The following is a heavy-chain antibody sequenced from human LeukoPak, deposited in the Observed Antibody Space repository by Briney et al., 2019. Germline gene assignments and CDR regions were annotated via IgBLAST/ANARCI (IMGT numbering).Heavy chain of an antibody. CDR3: ARHRQLMGYSGYDSTGGFDY. D-gene: IGHD5-12*01. Sequence: GESLKISCKGSGYKFTNYWTVWVRQMPGKGLEWMGIIYPDDSDTRYDPSFQGQVTISADKSISTAYLQWSSLKASDTAMYYCARHRQLMGYSGYDSTGGFDYWGQGTLVTVSS. V-gene: IGHV5-51*01. CDR1: GYKFTNYW. CDR2: IYPDDSDT. J-gene: IGHJ4*02.